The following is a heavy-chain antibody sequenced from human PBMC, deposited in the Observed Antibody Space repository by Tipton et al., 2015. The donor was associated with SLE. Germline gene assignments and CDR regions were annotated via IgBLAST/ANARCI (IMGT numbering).Heavy chain of an antibody. CDR3: AKDRYCGGGTCFASYFDS. CDR1: GFTFRTYS. J-gene: IGHJ4*02. CDR2: ISGGGGST. V-gene: IGHV3-23*01. Sequence: SLRLSCAASGFTFRTYSMTWLRQAPGKGLEWVSLISGGGGSTYYADSVKGRFTVSRDNSKNTVILQMNSLRADDTAIYYCAKDRYCGGGTCFASYFDSWGQGTLVTVSS. D-gene: IGHD2-15*01.